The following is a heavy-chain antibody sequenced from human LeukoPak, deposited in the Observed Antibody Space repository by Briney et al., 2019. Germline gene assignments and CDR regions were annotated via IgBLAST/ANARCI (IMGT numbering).Heavy chain of an antibody. D-gene: IGHD4-23*01. CDR2: IYYSGDT. Sequence: SKTLSLTCTVPGGSISSNYWSWFRQPPGKGLEWIGYIYYSGDTHYNPSLRSRVTISVDSSKTQFSLNLNSVTAADTAVYYCARDTRWNAFNVWGQGTMVTVSS. CDR1: GGSISSNY. CDR3: ARDTRWNAFNV. V-gene: IGHV4-59*01. J-gene: IGHJ3*01.